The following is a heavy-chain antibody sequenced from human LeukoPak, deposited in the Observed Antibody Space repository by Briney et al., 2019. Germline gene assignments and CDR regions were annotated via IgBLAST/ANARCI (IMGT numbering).Heavy chain of an antibody. J-gene: IGHJ4*02. CDR1: GGSISSYY. CDR3: ASTYSSGWVFFDY. CDR2: IYYSGST. D-gene: IGHD6-19*01. Sequence: SETLSLTCTVSGGSISSYYWSWIRQPPGKGLERIGYIYYSGSTNYNPSLKSRVTISVDTSKNQFSLKLSSVTAADTAVYYCASTYSSGWVFFDYWGQGTLVTVSS. V-gene: IGHV4-59*01.